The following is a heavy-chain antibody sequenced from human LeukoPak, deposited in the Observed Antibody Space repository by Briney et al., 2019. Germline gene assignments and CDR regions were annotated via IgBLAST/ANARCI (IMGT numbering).Heavy chain of an antibody. J-gene: IGHJ4*02. D-gene: IGHD3-10*01. Sequence: ASVKVSCKASGGTFSSYAISWVRQAPGQGLEWMGGIIPIFGTANYAQEFQGRVTITADESTSTAYMELSSLRSEDTAVYYCAKFRVLWFGELSRFFDYWGQGTLVTVSS. V-gene: IGHV1-69*01. CDR2: IIPIFGTA. CDR1: GGTFSSYA. CDR3: AKFRVLWFGELSRFFDY.